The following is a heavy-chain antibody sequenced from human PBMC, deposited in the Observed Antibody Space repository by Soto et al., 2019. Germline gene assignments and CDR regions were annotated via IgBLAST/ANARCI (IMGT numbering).Heavy chain of an antibody. CDR1: GGSISSYY. CDR3: ARVECSSTSCAGGDWFDP. J-gene: IGHJ5*02. V-gene: IGHV4-59*01. CDR2: IYYSGST. Sequence: SETLSLTCTVSGGSISSYYWSWIRQPPGKGLEWIGYIYYSGSTNYNPSLKSRVTISVDTSKNQFSLKLSSVTAADTAVYYCARVECSSTSCAGGDWFDPWGQRTLVTVSS. D-gene: IGHD2-2*01.